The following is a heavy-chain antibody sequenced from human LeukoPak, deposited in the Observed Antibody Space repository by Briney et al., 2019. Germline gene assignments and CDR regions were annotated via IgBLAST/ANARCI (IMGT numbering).Heavy chain of an antibody. D-gene: IGHD5-18*01. Sequence: GASVKVSCKASGYTFTSYDINWVRQATGQELEGMGWMNPNSGNTGYAQKFQGRVTITRNTSISTAYMELSSLRSEDTAVYYCAREGDSYGYGNYYYYYMDVWGKGTTVTVSS. CDR3: AREGDSYGYGNYYYYYMDV. CDR1: GYTFTSYD. V-gene: IGHV1-8*03. J-gene: IGHJ6*03. CDR2: MNPNSGNT.